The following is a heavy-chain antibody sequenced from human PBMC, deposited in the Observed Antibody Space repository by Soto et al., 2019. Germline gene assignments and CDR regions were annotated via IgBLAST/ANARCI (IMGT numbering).Heavy chain of an antibody. D-gene: IGHD5-12*01. CDR1: GFTFKTYS. CDR3: AKGLGYHPLDY. J-gene: IGHJ4*02. CDR2: ISASGDYI. Sequence: PGGSLRLSCAASGFTFKTYSFTWVRQAPGRGLEWVSSISASGDYIFYADSVRGRFTISRDSANESVYLQMNSLRAEDTAMYYCAKGLGYHPLDYWGQGTLVTVSS. V-gene: IGHV3-21*01.